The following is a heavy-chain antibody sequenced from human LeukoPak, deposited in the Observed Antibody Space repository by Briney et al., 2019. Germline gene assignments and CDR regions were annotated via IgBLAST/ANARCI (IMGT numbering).Heavy chain of an antibody. Sequence: EASVKVSCKASGYTFTSYGISWVRQAPGQGLEWMGMIYPRDGSTSYAQKFQGRVTVTRDTSTSTVHMELSGLRSEDTAVYYCVRDQEGFDYWGQGTLVTVSS. CDR2: IYPRDGST. V-gene: IGHV1-46*01. CDR3: VRDQEGFDY. CDR1: GYTFTSYG. J-gene: IGHJ4*02.